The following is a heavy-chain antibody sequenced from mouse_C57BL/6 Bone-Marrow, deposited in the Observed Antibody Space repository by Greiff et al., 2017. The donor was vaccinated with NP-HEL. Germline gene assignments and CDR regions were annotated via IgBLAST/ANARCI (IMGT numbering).Heavy chain of an antibody. D-gene: IGHD2-2*01. CDR2: IYPRSGNT. V-gene: IGHV1-81*01. J-gene: IGHJ2*01. Sequence: VQLQQSGAELARPGASVKLSCKASGYTFTSYGISWVKQRTGQGLEWIGEIYPRSGNTYYNEKFKDKATLTVDKSSSTAYMQLSSLTSEDSAVYYCARWGGGYPFDYWGQGTTLTVSS. CDR3: ARWGGGYPFDY. CDR1: GYTFTSYG.